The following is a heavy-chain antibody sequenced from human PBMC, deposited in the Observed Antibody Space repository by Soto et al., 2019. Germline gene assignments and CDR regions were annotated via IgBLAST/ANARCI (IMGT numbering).Heavy chain of an antibody. CDR2: INHSGST. J-gene: IGHJ4*02. D-gene: IGHD3-3*01. CDR1: GGSFSGYY. CDR3: ARGISSRSLYYDFWSGYYDY. Sequence: SETLSLTCAVYGGSFSGYYWSWIRQPPGKGLEWIGEINHSGSTNYNPSLKSRVTISVDTSKNQFSLKLSSVTAADTAVYYCARGISSRSLYYDFWSGYYDYWGQGTLFTVSS. V-gene: IGHV4-34*01.